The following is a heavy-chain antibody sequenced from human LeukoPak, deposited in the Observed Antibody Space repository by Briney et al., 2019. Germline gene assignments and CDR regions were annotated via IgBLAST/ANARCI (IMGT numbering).Heavy chain of an antibody. V-gene: IGHV5-51*01. CDR1: GYSFTSYW. CDR3: FFFKQKTAYEMDV. D-gene: IGHD2-21*01. Sequence: GESLKISCKGSGYSFTSYWIGWVRQMTGKGLEWMGIIYPGDSDTRYSPSFQGQVTISADKSISTAYLQWSSLKASDTAMYYFFFFKQKTAYEMDVWGQGTTVTVSS. CDR2: IYPGDSDT. J-gene: IGHJ6*02.